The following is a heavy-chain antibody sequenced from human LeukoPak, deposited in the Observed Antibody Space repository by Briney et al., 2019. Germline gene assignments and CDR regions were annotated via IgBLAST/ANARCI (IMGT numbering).Heavy chain of an antibody. CDR1: GGTFSSYA. Sequence: SVKVSCKASGGTFSSYAISWVRQAPGQGLEWMGGIIPIFGTANYAQKFQGRVTMTRNTSISTAYMELSSLRSEDTAVYYCARDSGSGYYMGAFDIWGQGTMVTVSS. CDR2: IIPIFGTA. J-gene: IGHJ3*02. CDR3: ARDSGSGYYMGAFDI. D-gene: IGHD3-22*01. V-gene: IGHV1-69*05.